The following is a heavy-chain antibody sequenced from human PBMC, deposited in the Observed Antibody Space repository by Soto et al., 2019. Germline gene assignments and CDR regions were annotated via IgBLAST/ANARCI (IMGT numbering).Heavy chain of an antibody. CDR2: IYYSGST. J-gene: IGHJ4*02. Sequence: SETLSLTCTVSGVSISSGDYYWSWIRQPPGKGLEWIGSIYYSGSTYYNPSLKSRVTISVDTSKNQFSLKLSSVTAADTAVYYCAKGRYGGSYYVSEYFDYWGQGTLVTVSS. V-gene: IGHV4-39*01. CDR3: AKGRYGGSYYVSEYFDY. D-gene: IGHD1-26*01. CDR1: GVSISSGDYY.